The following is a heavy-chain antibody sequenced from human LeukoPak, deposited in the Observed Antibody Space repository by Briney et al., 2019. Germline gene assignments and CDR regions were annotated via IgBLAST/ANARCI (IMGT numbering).Heavy chain of an antibody. D-gene: IGHD2-2*01. V-gene: IGHV3-23*01. CDR2: ISGSGGST. CDR1: GFTFSSYA. Sequence: GGSLRLSCAASGFTFSSYAMSWVRQAPGKGLEWVSAISGSGGSTYYADSEKGRFTISRDNSKNTLYLQMNSLRAEDTAVYYCAKGGYCSSTSCSHYQRIDYWGQGTLVTVSS. J-gene: IGHJ4*02. CDR3: AKGGYCSSTSCSHYQRIDY.